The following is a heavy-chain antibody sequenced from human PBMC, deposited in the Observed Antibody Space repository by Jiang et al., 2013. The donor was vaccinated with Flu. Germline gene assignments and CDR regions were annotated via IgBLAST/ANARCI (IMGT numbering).Heavy chain of an antibody. V-gene: IGHV1-69*06. Sequence: SGAEVKKPGSSVKVSCKASGGTFSNHAINWVRQAPGQGLEWMGRIIPMSTTTNYAQNFQGRVTITADKSTSTANMELSSLRSEDTAVYYCARDRDYCASSLCYQSMDVWGQGTTVTVSS. CDR3: ARDRDYCASSLCYQSMDV. J-gene: IGHJ6*02. CDR2: IIPMSTTT. D-gene: IGHD2-2*01. CDR1: GGTFSNHA.